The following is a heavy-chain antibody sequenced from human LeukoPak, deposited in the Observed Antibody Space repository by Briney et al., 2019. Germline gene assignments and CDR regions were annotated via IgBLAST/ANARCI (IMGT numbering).Heavy chain of an antibody. V-gene: IGHV3-7*01. Sequence: GGSLRLSCVASGFTFSTYWMSWVRQAPGKGLEWVANLKQDGSVKHYVDSVKGRFTISRDNAKNSLYLQMTNMRAEDTAVYYCATSADSPGNSWGQGTLITVSS. CDR1: GFTFSTYW. D-gene: IGHD4-23*01. J-gene: IGHJ4*02. CDR3: ATSADSPGNS. CDR2: LKQDGSVK.